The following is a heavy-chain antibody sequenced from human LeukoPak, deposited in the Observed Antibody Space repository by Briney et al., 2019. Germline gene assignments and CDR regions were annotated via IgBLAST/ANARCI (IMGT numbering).Heavy chain of an antibody. Sequence: PGGSLRLSCAASGFTFSSYWMSWVRQAPGKGLEWVANIKQDGSEKYYVDSVKGRFTISRDNAKNSLHLQMNSLRAEDTAVYYCARVRFLEWGSLDYWGQGTLVTVSS. CDR2: IKQDGSEK. D-gene: IGHD3-3*01. CDR1: GFTFSSYW. CDR3: ARVRFLEWGSLDY. V-gene: IGHV3-7*01. J-gene: IGHJ4*02.